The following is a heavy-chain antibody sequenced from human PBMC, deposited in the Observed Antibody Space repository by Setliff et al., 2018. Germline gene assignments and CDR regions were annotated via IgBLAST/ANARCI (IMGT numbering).Heavy chain of an antibody. CDR1: GGSISSGNYY. J-gene: IGHJ4*02. V-gene: IGHV4-61*09. Sequence: PSETLSLTCTVSGGSISSGNYYWSWIRQPAGKAPEWIGHIFSKGSTNNNPSLKSRVTISIDSSKNQMSLRMTSVTAADTAVYYCARHYGGGYKHFDYWGQGTLVTVSS. D-gene: IGHD5-12*01. CDR3: ARHYGGGYKHFDY. CDR2: IFSKGST.